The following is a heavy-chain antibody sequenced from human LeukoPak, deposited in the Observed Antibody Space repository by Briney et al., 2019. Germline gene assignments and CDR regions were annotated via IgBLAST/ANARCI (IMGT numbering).Heavy chain of an antibody. CDR2: ISSDGSHK. Sequence: GGSLRLSCAASAFTFSTYGMHWVRQAPGRGLEWVALISSDGSHKYYADSVKGRFTISRDNSKNTLYLQMNSMRAEDTAVYYCAKSESIIAVAGTLDYWGQGTLVTVSS. CDR1: AFTFSTYG. CDR3: AKSESIIAVAGTLDY. V-gene: IGHV3-30*18. D-gene: IGHD6-19*01. J-gene: IGHJ4*02.